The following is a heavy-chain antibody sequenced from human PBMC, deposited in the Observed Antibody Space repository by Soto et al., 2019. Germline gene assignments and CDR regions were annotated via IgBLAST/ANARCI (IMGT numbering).Heavy chain of an antibody. V-gene: IGHV4-34*01. CDR1: GGSFSDYY. CDR2: INHSASA. Sequence: QVRLQQWGAGLLKPSETLPLTCAVYGGSFSDYYWTWVRQPPGKGLEWIGEINHSASANYHPSLKTRVTISVDTSKNQFSLKLNSVTAADTAVYYCAREVPSRYFDLWGRGTPVTVSS. D-gene: IGHD3-10*01. J-gene: IGHJ2*01. CDR3: AREVPSRYFDL.